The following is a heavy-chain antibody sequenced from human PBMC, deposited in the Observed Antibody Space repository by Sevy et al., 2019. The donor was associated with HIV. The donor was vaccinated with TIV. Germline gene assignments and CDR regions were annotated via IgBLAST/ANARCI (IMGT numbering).Heavy chain of an antibody. V-gene: IGHV3-7*01. CDR3: ARSGGRYEYGIDV. D-gene: IGHD1-26*01. CDR1: EFTFSSYW. CDR2: IKKDGSEK. Sequence: GGSLRLSCAASEFTFSSYWMSWVRQAPGKGLEWVAHIKKDGSEKYYVDSVKGRFTISRDNAKNTLYLQMNSLRAEDTAVYYCARSGGRYEYGIDVWGQGTTVTVSS. J-gene: IGHJ6*02.